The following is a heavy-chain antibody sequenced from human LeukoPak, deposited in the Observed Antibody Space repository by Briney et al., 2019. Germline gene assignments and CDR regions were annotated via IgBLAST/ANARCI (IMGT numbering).Heavy chain of an antibody. D-gene: IGHD4-23*01. CDR1: GYTFTSSG. V-gene: IGHV1-18*01. Sequence: ASVKVSCKASGYTFTSSGVSWVRQAPEQGLEWMGWISAYNGDINYAQKFQGRVTMTTDTSTSTAYMELRSLRSDDTAIYYCARVGRDYGGNRFSDYWGQGTLVTVSS. CDR2: ISAYNGDI. CDR3: ARVGRDYGGNRFSDY. J-gene: IGHJ4*02.